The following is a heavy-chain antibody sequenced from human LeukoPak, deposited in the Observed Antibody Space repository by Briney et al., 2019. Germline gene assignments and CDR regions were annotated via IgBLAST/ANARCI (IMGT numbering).Heavy chain of an antibody. V-gene: IGHV4-59*01. CDR2: IYYSGST. J-gene: IGHJ4*02. CDR3: ARGGRYDFWSGYYFDY. CDR1: GGSISSYY. D-gene: IGHD3-3*01. Sequence: PSETLSLTCTVSGGSISSYYWSWIRQPPGKGLEWIGYIYYSGSTNYNPSLKSRVTISVDTSKNQFSLKLSSVTAADTAVYYCARGGRYDFWSGYYFDYWGQGTLVTVSS.